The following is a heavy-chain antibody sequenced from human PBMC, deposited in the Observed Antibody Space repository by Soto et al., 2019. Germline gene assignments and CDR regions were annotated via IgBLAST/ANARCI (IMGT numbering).Heavy chain of an antibody. Sequence: GGSLRLSCAASGFTVSSNYMSWVRQAPGKGLEWVSVIYSGGSTYYAGSVKDRFNIARDNSKNKLYLQMNSLRAEDTAVYYCARAVATTTKTYYYYYYMDVWGKGTTVTVSS. D-gene: IGHD5-12*01. CDR3: ARAVATTTKTYYYYYYMDV. V-gene: IGHV3-66*01. CDR2: IYSGGST. CDR1: GFTVSSNY. J-gene: IGHJ6*03.